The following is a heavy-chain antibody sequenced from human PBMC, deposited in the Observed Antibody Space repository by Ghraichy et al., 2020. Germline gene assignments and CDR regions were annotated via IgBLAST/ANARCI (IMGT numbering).Heavy chain of an antibody. V-gene: IGHV7-4-1*02. Sequence: ASVKVSCKASGFTFSKYAMTWVRQAPGKGLEWMGWINTNTGTPTYAQGFTGRIVFSLDSSASTAYLQINRLQSDDSAVYFCARGFQLSIFGVVIERNSFAPWGQGSLITVPS. CDR1: GFTFSKYA. CDR3: ARGFQLSIFGVVIERNSFAP. CDR2: INTNTGTP. D-gene: IGHD3-3*01. J-gene: IGHJ5*02.